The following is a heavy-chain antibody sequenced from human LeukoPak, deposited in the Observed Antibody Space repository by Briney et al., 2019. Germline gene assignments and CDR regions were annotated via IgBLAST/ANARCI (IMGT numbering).Heavy chain of an antibody. J-gene: IGHJ4*02. CDR1: GGSFSGYY. CDR3: ARSRGQYYYDSSGYYKYYFDY. CDR2: INHSGST. D-gene: IGHD3-22*01. V-gene: IGHV4-34*01. Sequence: SSETLSLTCAVYGGSFSGYYWSWIRQPPGKGLEWIGEINHSGSTNYNPSLKSRVTISVDTSKNQFSLKLSSVTAADTAVYYCARSRGQYYYDSSGYYKYYFDYWGQGTLVTVSS.